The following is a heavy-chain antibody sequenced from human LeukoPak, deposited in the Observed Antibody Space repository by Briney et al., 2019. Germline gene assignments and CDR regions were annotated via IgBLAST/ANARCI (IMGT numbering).Heavy chain of an antibody. CDR1: GFTFSSHV. D-gene: IGHD2-15*01. J-gene: IGHJ3*02. V-gene: IGHV3-23*01. CDR2: ISASGGTT. Sequence: GGSLRLFCAASGFTFSSHVVSWVRQAPGKGLEWVSGISASGGTTYYADSVKGRFTISRDNSKNTLYLQMNSLRAEDTAVYYCASGVVVVAPDTFDIWGQGTMVTVSS. CDR3: ASGVVVVAPDTFDI.